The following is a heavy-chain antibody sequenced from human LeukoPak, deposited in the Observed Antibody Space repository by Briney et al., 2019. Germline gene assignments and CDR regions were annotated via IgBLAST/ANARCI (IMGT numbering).Heavy chain of an antibody. CDR1: GGFISSYY. CDR3: ARVGCSSTSCYNAFDI. Sequence: SETLSLTCTVSGGFISSYYWRWLRQPAGRGLEWIGRIDTSGSSNNTPSLKSRVTMSVDTSKNHFSLKLSSVTAADTAVYYCARVGCSSTSCYNAFDIWGQGTMVTVSS. D-gene: IGHD2-2*02. J-gene: IGHJ3*02. CDR2: IDTSGSS. V-gene: IGHV4-4*07.